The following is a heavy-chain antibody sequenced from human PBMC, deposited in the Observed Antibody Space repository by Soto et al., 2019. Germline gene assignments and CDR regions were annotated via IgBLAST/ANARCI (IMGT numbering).Heavy chain of an antibody. CDR2: IYYSGST. V-gene: IGHV4-59*08. Sequence: SETLSLTCTVSGGSISSYYWSWIRQPPGKGLEWIGYIYYSGSTNYNPSLKSRVTISVDTSKNQFSLKLSSVTAADTAVYYCARLLRYCSSTSCYGMGFDPWGQGTLVTVS. D-gene: IGHD2-2*01. CDR1: GGSISSYY. CDR3: ARLLRYCSSTSCYGMGFDP. J-gene: IGHJ5*02.